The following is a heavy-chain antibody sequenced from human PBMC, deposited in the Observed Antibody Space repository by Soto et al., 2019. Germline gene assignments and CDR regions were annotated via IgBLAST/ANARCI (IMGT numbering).Heavy chain of an antibody. J-gene: IGHJ4*02. Sequence: EVQVVESGGGFVQPGGSLRLSCVGSGFSFSSYWMNWVRQAPGGGLEWVANIKQDGNEKHFLDSVKGRFTISRENAKNSLFLDMNNLRVEDTAVYYCVSGSSGRNVGQFGDWGQGTLVTVSS. V-gene: IGHV3-7*01. CDR3: VSGSSGRNVGQFGD. D-gene: IGHD6-19*01. CDR2: IKQDGNEK. CDR1: GFSFSSYW.